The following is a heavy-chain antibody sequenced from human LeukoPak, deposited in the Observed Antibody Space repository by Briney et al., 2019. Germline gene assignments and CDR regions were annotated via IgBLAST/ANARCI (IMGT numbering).Heavy chain of an antibody. J-gene: IGHJ4*02. V-gene: IGHV4-30-4*01. Sequence: SQTLSLTCTVSGGSISSGDYYWSWIRQSPGKGLEWIGYIYYSGSTYYNPSLKSRTTISVDTSKNQFSLKLSSVTAADTAVYYCARMYYYDNSGYDNDRIYFDYWGQGTLVTVSS. D-gene: IGHD3-22*01. CDR1: GGSISSGDYY. CDR2: IYYSGST. CDR3: ARMYYYDNSGYDNDRIYFDY.